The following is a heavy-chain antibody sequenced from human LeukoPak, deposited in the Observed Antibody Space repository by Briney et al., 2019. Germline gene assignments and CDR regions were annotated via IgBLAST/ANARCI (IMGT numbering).Heavy chain of an antibody. CDR2: INHSGGT. Sequence: SETLSLTCAVYGGSFSGYYWSWIRQPPGKGLEWIGEINHSGGTNYNPSLKSRVTISVDRSKNQFSLKLSSVTAADTAVYYCARVAHDYGDYFDYWGQGTLVTVSS. J-gene: IGHJ4*02. V-gene: IGHV4-34*01. CDR1: GGSFSGYY. D-gene: IGHD4-17*01. CDR3: ARVAHDYGDYFDY.